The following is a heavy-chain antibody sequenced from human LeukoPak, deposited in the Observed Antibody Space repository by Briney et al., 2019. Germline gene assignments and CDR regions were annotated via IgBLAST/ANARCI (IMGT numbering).Heavy chain of an antibody. J-gene: IGHJ5*02. CDR2: IYYSGST. D-gene: IGHD3-10*01. CDR3: ATCRRVRGVIGASFDP. V-gene: IGHV4-59*01. Sequence: SETLSLTCTASGGSISSYYWSWIRQPPGKGLEWIGYIYYSGSTHYSPSLKRRVTISVDTSKNTCSLKLSSLTAAATALYSCATCRRVRGVIGASFDPWGQGTLVTVSS. CDR1: GGSISSYY.